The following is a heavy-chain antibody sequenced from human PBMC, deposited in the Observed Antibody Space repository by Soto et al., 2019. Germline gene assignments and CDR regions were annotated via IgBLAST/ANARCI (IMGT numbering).Heavy chain of an antibody. Sequence: SQTLSLTCAISGDSVSSKSAAWHWIRQSPSRGLEWLGRTYYRSKWSSNYAVSVKSRITINPDTSKNQFSLHVASVTAADTATYYCARELAVKNPGEFDSWGQGALVTVSS. V-gene: IGHV6-1*01. D-gene: IGHD3-9*01. CDR2: TYYRSKWSS. CDR3: ARELAVKNPGEFDS. J-gene: IGHJ4*02. CDR1: GDSVSSKSAA.